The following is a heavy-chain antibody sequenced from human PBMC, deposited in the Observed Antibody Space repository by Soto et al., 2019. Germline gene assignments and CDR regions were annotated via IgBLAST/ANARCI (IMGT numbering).Heavy chain of an antibody. CDR3: ASGLEFPVAGTKAFDY. J-gene: IGHJ4*02. D-gene: IGHD6-19*01. V-gene: IGHV1-18*01. CDR2: ISAYNGNT. Sequence: QVQLVQSGAEVKKPGASVKVSCKASGYTFTSYGISWVRQAPGQGLEWMGWISAYNGNTNYAQKLQGRVTMTTDTSTSTDYMELRSLRSDDTAVYYCASGLEFPVAGTKAFDYWGQGTLVTVSS. CDR1: GYTFTSYG.